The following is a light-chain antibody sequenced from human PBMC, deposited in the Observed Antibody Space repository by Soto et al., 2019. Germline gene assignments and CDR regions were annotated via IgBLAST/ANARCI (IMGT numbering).Light chain of an antibody. CDR1: RDDLGGYNY. Sequence: QSALTQPPSASGSPGQSVTISCTGTRDDLGGYNYVSWFQHHPGKAPKLMIYEVYKRPSGVPARFSGSKSGNTASLTVSGLQAGDEAIYYCSSYVTTNVVVFGGGTKLTVL. CDR2: EVY. J-gene: IGLJ2*01. CDR3: SSYVTTNVVV. V-gene: IGLV2-8*01.